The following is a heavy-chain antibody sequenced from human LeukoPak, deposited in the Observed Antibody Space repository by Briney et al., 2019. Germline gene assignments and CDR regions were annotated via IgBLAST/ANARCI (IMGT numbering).Heavy chain of an antibody. D-gene: IGHD6-13*01. J-gene: IGHJ4*02. Sequence: SETLSLTCTVSGASMSDYYWSWIRQPPGKGLEWIGYIYYTGSTYYNPSLKSRVTISVDTSKNQFSLKLSSVTAADTAVYYCARDIGSSWGIDYWGQGTLVTVSS. CDR3: ARDIGSSWGIDY. CDR2: IYYTGST. V-gene: IGHV4-59*12. CDR1: GASMSDYY.